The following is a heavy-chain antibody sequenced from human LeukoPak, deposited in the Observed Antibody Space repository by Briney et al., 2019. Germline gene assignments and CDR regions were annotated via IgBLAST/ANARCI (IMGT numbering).Heavy chain of an antibody. D-gene: IGHD6-13*01. CDR2: IYYSGST. J-gene: IGHJ3*02. CDR3: ARLSSSSNDAFDI. V-gene: IGHV4-39*01. Sequence: SETLSLTCTVSGGSISSSSDYWGWIRQPPGKGLEWIGSIYYSGSTYYNPSLKSRVTISVDTSKNQFSLKLSSVAAADTAVYYCARLSSSSNDAFDIWGQGTMVTVSS. CDR1: GGSISSSSDY.